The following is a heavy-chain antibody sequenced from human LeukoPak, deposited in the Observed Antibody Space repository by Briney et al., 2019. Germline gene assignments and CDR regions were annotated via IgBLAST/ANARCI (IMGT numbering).Heavy chain of an antibody. CDR1: GGTFSSYA. Sequence: SVKVSCKASGGTFSSYAISWVRQAPGQGLEWMGRIIPILGIANYAQKFQGRVTITADKSTSTAYMELSSLRSEDTAVYYCARDKPREVLHPWGQGTLVTVSS. V-gene: IGHV1-69*04. CDR3: ARDKPREVLHP. D-gene: IGHD4/OR15-4a*01. J-gene: IGHJ5*02. CDR2: IIPILGIA.